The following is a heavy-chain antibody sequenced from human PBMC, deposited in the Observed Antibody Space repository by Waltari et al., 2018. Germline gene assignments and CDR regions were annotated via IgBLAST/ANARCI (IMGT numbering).Heavy chain of an antibody. J-gene: IGHJ3*02. V-gene: IGHV1-2*02. Sequence: QVQLVQSGAEVKKPGASVKVSCKASGYTFTGYYMHWVRQAPGQGLEWMGWINPNSGGTNYAQKFQGRVTMTRDTSISTAYMELSRLRSDDTAVYYCASTWSGLHPLYAFDIWGQGTMVTVSS. D-gene: IGHD3-3*01. CDR3: ASTWSGLHPLYAFDI. CDR2: INPNSGGT. CDR1: GYTFTGYY.